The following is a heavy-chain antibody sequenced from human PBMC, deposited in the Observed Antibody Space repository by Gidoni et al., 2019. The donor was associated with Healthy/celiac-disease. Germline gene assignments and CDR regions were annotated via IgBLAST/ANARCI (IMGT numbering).Heavy chain of an antibody. CDR2: ISGSGGST. Sequence: EVQMLESGGGLVQPGGSLRLSCAASGFTFSSYAMSGVRQAPGKGLEWVSAISGSGGSTYYADSVKGRFTSSRDNSKNTLYLQMNSLRAEDTAVYYCAKDGWEQWLVLGAFDIWGQGTMVTVSS. J-gene: IGHJ3*02. CDR3: AKDGWEQWLVLGAFDI. CDR1: GFTFSSYA. V-gene: IGHV3-23*01. D-gene: IGHD6-19*01.